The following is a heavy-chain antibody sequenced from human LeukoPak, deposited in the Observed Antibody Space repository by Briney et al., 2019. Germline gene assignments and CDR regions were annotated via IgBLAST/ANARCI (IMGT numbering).Heavy chain of an antibody. CDR2: ISGSGGST. CDR3: AKMVHTEQWLVPFDY. V-gene: IGHV3-23*01. CDR1: GFTFSNFA. D-gene: IGHD6-19*01. J-gene: IGHJ4*02. Sequence: GGSLRLSCAASGFTFSNFAMNWVRQAPGKGLEWVSTISGSGGSTYYADSVKGRFTISRDNSKNTLYLQMKSLRAEDTAVYYCAKMVHTEQWLVPFDYWGQGTLVTVSS.